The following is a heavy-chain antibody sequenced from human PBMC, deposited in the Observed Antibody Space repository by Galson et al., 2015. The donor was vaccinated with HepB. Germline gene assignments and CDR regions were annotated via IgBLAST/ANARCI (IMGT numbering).Heavy chain of an antibody. D-gene: IGHD3-3*01. Sequence: SLRLSCATSGFSFSSYAMYWVRQAPGKGLEWVAVISFGGGNKFYTESVKGRFTISRDNSKNTLFLRMDSLRGEDTAVYYCARDGRFDDFWSGYYSLFDYWGQGALVTVSS. V-gene: IGHV3-30-3*01. J-gene: IGHJ4*02. CDR1: GFSFSSYA. CDR2: ISFGGGNK. CDR3: ARDGRFDDFWSGYYSLFDY.